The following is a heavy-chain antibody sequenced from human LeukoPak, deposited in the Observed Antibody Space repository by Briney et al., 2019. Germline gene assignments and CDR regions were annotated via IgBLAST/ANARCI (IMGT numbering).Heavy chain of an antibody. Sequence: GRSLRLSCAASGFTFSSYAMHWVRQAPGKGLEWVAVISYDGSNKYYADSVKGRFTISRDNSKNTLYLQMNSLRAEDTAVYYCARDPSIAVAGTRFDYWGQGTLVTASS. CDR2: ISYDGSNK. V-gene: IGHV3-30-3*01. D-gene: IGHD6-19*01. J-gene: IGHJ4*02. CDR3: ARDPSIAVAGTRFDY. CDR1: GFTFSSYA.